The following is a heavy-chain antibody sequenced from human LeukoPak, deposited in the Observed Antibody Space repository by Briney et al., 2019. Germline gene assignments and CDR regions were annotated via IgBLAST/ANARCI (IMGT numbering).Heavy chain of an antibody. CDR3: ATVVVIAAVPRGYFNY. Sequence: GGSLSLSCAASGLTFSKYVVAWVRRAPGEGLGWVSVISANGDTTYYADSVKGRFTISRDNSQNTLSLLLTRLRADDTAMYSCATVVVIAAVPRGYFNYWGQGTLVTVSA. D-gene: IGHD2-15*01. J-gene: IGHJ4*02. CDR1: GLTFSKYV. V-gene: IGHV3-23*01. CDR2: ISANGDTT.